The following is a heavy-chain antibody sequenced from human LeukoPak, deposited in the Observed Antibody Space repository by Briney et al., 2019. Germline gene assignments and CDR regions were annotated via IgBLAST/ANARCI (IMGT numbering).Heavy chain of an antibody. D-gene: IGHD6-25*01. J-gene: IGHJ4*02. CDR1: GGSITSYY. V-gene: IGHV4-59*08. CDR2: IYYSGST. CDR3: ARGRLHADY. Sequence: PSETLSFTCTVSGGSITSYYWSWIRRPPGKGLEWIGYIYYSGSTNYNPSLKSRVTISVDTSKNQFSLKLSSVTAADTAVYYCARGRLHADYWGQGALVTVSS.